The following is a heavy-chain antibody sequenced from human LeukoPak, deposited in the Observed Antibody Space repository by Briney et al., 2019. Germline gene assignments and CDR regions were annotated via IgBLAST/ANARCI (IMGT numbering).Heavy chain of an antibody. CDR2: MNPNSGNT. CDR1: GYTFTSYD. CDR3: ARGTDIVVVVAATHYYYYYMDV. J-gene: IGHJ6*03. V-gene: IGHV1-8*01. D-gene: IGHD2-15*01. Sequence: ASVKVSCKASGYTFTSYDINWVRQATGQGLEWMGWMNPNSGNTGYAQKFQGRVTMTRNTSISTAYMELTSLRSEDTAVYYCARGTDIVVVVAATHYYYYYMDVWGKGTTVTVSS.